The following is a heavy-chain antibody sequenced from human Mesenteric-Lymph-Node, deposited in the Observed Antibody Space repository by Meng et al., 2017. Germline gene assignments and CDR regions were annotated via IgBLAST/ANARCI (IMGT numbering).Heavy chain of an antibody. CDR2: INSGNGKP. V-gene: IGHV1-3*01. CDR1: GNTFTNYA. J-gene: IGHJ4*02. D-gene: IGHD1-26*01. Sequence: QVQLVQSGAEVKKPGASVKVSCKASGNTFTNYAIQWVRQAPGQRLEWMGWINSGNGKPKYSEKFQGRVTITRDTSATTAYMELSSLRSEDMAVYYCARGLWEQSRYYFDSWGQGTLVTVSS. CDR3: ARGLWEQSRYYFDS.